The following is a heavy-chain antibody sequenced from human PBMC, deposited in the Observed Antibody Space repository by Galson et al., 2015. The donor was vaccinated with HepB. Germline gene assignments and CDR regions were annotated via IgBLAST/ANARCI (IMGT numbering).Heavy chain of an antibody. CDR1: GGTFSDYA. Sequence: SVKVSCKASGGTFSDYAISWVRQAPGQGREWMGRSIPILGTVNYAQKFQGRVTITADKSTSTAYMELSSLRSEDTTVYYCARVPGDYLDYWCQGALVTVSS. CDR2: SIPILGTV. V-gene: IGHV1-69*04. J-gene: IGHJ4*02. CDR3: ARVPGDYLDY.